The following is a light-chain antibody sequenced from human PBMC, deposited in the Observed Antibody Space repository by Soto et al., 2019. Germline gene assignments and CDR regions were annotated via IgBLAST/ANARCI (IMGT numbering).Light chain of an antibody. CDR2: DAS. CDR3: QQYNNWPPWT. V-gene: IGKV3D-15*01. J-gene: IGKJ1*01. CDR1: QSVTSSY. Sequence: EIVLTQSPGTLSLSPGERATLSCWALQSVTSSYLAWYQQRPGQAPRLLIYDASTRAAGIPARFSGSGSGTDFTLTISSLQSEDFAVYYCQQYNNWPPWTFGQGTKVDIK.